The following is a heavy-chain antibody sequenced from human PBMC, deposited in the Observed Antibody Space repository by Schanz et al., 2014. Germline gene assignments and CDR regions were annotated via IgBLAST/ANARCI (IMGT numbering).Heavy chain of an antibody. V-gene: IGHV3-48*01. CDR1: GFNFGSHG. CDR3: ARGRVLES. J-gene: IGHJ4*02. CDR2: VSRSTPDI. D-gene: IGHD1-1*01. Sequence: VQLVESGGGVVQPGRSLRLSCAASGFNFGSHGMHWVRQAPGKGLEWVSYVSRSTPDIYYADSVKGRFTMSRDNAKNSVFLQMNSLRAEDTAVYYCARGRVLESGGQGTLVAVSS.